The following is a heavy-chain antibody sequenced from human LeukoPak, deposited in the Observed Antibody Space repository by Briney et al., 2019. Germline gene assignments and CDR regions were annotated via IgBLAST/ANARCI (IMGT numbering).Heavy chain of an antibody. CDR1: GFTFSSYW. CDR3: ARVRGAGLQYYYMDV. V-gene: IGHV3-48*01. CDR2: ITTRSAI. J-gene: IGHJ6*03. Sequence: GGSLRLSCAASGFTFSSYWMHWVRQAPGKGLEWVSYITTRSAIYYADSVKGRFTISRDNAKDSLYLQMNSLRADDTAVYYCARVRGAGLQYYYMDVWGKGTTVTVSS. D-gene: IGHD1-26*01.